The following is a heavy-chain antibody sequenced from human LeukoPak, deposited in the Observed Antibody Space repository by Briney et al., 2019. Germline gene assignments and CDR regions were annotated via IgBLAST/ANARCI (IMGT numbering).Heavy chain of an antibody. Sequence: SETLSLTCTVSGGSISSYYWSWIRQPPGKGLEWIGYIYYSGSTNYNPSLKSRVTISVDTSKNQFSLKLSSVTAADTAVYYCAYGSGTSNAFDIWGQGTMVTVSS. CDR2: IYYSGST. V-gene: IGHV4-59*08. J-gene: IGHJ3*02. D-gene: IGHD2-15*01. CDR3: AYGSGTSNAFDI. CDR1: GGSISSYY.